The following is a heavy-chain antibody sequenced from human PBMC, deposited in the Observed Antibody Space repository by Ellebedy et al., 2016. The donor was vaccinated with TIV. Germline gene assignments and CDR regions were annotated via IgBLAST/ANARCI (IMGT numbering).Heavy chain of an antibody. D-gene: IGHD3-9*01. CDR2: NSAYNGNT. V-gene: IGHV1-18*01. CDR3: ARDYYDILTGYSYYFDY. Sequence: AASVKVSCKASGYTFTSYGISWVRQAPGQGLEWMGWNSAYNGNTNYAQKLQGRVTMTTDTSTSTAYMELRSLRSDDTAVYYCARDYYDILTGYSYYFDYWGQGTLVTVSS. CDR1: GYTFTSYG. J-gene: IGHJ4*02.